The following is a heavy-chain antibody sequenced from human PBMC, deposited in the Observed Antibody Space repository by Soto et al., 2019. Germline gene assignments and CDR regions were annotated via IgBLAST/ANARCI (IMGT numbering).Heavy chain of an antibody. CDR2: IWYYGSNK. CDR3: ARSRAYSSPFYFDD. CDR1: GFTFSSYG. Sequence: PGGSLRLSCAASGFTFSSYGMHWVRQAPGKGLEWVAVIWYYGSNKYYADSVKGRFTISRDNSKNTLYLQMNSLRAEDTAVYYCARSRAYSSPFYFDDWGQGTLVTVSS. V-gene: IGHV3-33*01. D-gene: IGHD6-13*01. J-gene: IGHJ4*02.